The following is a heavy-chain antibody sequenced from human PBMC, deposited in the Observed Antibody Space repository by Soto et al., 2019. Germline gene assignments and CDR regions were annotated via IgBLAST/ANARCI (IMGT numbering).Heavy chain of an antibody. CDR1: GGSYSGYY. Sequence: SETLSLTGAVYGGSYSGYYWSWILQPTGKWLAWIWEINHSGSNNYHPSLKSRVTISVDTSKNQFSLELSSVTAADTAVYYCARGVCSGGSCYSANDRDYWGQGPLVPVPS. D-gene: IGHD2-15*01. V-gene: IGHV4-34*01. CDR2: INHSGSN. CDR3: ARGVCSGGSCYSANDRDY. J-gene: IGHJ4*02.